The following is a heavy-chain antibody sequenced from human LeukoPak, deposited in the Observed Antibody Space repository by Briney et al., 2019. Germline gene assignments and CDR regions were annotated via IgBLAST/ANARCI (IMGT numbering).Heavy chain of an antibody. CDR2: FAHEDGET. J-gene: IGHJ2*01. V-gene: IGHV1-24*01. D-gene: IGHD6-19*01. CDR3: ATDTSSGWGKYFDL. Sequence: ASVKVSCKVSGYTLTELSMHWVRQAPGKWLEWRGGFAHEDGETIYAQTLQGRVTMTEDTSTDTAYMELSSLRSEDTAVYYCATDTSSGWGKYFDLWGRGTLVTVSS. CDR1: GYTLTELS.